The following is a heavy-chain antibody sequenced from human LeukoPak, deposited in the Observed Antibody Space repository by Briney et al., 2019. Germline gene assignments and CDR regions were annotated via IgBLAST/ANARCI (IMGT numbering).Heavy chain of an antibody. CDR2: IRYDGSNK. CDR3: AKPLPNVVPAAMYYFDY. Sequence: SGGSLRLSCAASGFTFSSYGMHWVRKAPGKGLEWVAFIRYDGSNKYYADSVKGRFTISRDNSKNTLYLQMNSLRAEDTAVYYCAKPLPNVVPAAMYYFDYWGQGTLVTVSS. D-gene: IGHD2-2*01. CDR1: GFTFSSYG. J-gene: IGHJ4*02. V-gene: IGHV3-30*02.